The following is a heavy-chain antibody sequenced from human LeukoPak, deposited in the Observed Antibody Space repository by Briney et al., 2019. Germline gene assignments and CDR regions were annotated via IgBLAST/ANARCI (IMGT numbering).Heavy chain of an antibody. Sequence: GGSLRLSCAASGFNFSSYWMNWVRQAPGKGLEWVAKIKQDGSEKYYVDSLKGRLTISRDNAKNSLYLQMNSLRAEDTAVYYCASSLYGSGSYLVDPWGQGTLVTVSS. CDR3: ASSLYGSGSYLVDP. J-gene: IGHJ5*02. D-gene: IGHD3-10*01. CDR2: IKQDGSEK. CDR1: GFNFSSYW. V-gene: IGHV3-7*01.